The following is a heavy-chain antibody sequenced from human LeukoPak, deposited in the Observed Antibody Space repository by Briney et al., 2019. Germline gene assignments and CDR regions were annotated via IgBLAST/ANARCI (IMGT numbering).Heavy chain of an antibody. CDR1: GFTFSSYV. V-gene: IGHV3-23*01. CDR3: AKAEELDDYGDYYYYYMDV. CDR2: ISGIGAST. D-gene: IGHD4-17*01. J-gene: IGHJ6*03. Sequence: GGSLRLSCVASGFTFSSYVMSRVRQAPGKGLEWVSTISGIGASTYYADSVKGRFTISRDTSKNTLYLQMNSLRGEDTAVYYCAKAEELDDYGDYYYYYMDVWGKGTTVTVSS.